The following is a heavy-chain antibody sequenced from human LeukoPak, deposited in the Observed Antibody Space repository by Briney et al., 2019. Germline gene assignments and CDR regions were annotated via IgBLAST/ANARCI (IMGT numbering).Heavy chain of an antibody. V-gene: IGHV3-23*01. Sequence: PGGSLRLSCAAPGFTFSSYAMSWVRQAPGKGLDWVSAISGSGGSTYYADSVKGRFTISRDNSKNTLYLQMNSLRAEDTAVYYCAKGLNYAAMGSFDNWGQGTLVTVSS. D-gene: IGHD4/OR15-4a*01. CDR3: AKGLNYAAMGSFDN. CDR2: ISGSGGST. CDR1: GFTFSSYA. J-gene: IGHJ4*02.